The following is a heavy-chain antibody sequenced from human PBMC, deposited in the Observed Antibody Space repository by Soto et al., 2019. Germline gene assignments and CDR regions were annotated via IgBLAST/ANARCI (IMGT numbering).Heavy chain of an antibody. CDR1: GFTFSSYA. J-gene: IGHJ4*02. V-gene: IGHV3-23*01. CDR2: ISGSGGST. Sequence: GGSLRLSCAASGFTFSSYAMSWVRQAPGKGLEWVSAISGSGGSTYYADSVKGRFTISRDNSKNTLYLQMNSLRAEDTAVYYCANAIVVVPFRPNRDDYWGQGTLVTVSS. D-gene: IGHD2-2*01. CDR3: ANAIVVVPFRPNRDDY.